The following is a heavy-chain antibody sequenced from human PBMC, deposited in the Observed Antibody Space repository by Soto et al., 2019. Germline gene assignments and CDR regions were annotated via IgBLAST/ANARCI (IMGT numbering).Heavy chain of an antibody. CDR1: GFTFGDYA. D-gene: IGHD7-27*01. V-gene: IGHV3-49*03. Sequence: GGSLRLSCTASGFTFGDYAMSWFRQAPGKGLEWVGFIRSKVYGGTTEYAASVKGRFTISRDDSKSIAYLQMNSMKTEDTAVYYCTRERLTGDLVYAFDNWGQGTMVTVSS. J-gene: IGHJ3*02. CDR3: TRERLTGDLVYAFDN. CDR2: IRSKVYGGTT.